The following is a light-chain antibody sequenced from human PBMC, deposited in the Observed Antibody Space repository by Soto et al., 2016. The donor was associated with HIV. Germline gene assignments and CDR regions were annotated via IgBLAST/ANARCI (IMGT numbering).Light chain of an antibody. V-gene: IGKV1-39*01. CDR1: QSISSY. CDR3: QQSYSTLWT. J-gene: IGKJ1*01. CDR2: AAS. Sequence: DIQMTQSPSSLSASVGDRATITCRASQSISSYLNWYQQKPGKAPNLLIYAASSLQSGVPSRFSGSGSGTDFTLTISSLQPEDFATYYCQQSYSTLWTFGQGTKVEIK.